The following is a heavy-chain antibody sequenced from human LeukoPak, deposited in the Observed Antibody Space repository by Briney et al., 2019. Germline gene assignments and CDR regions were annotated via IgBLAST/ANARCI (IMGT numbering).Heavy chain of an antibody. D-gene: IGHD3-10*01. J-gene: IGHJ4*02. V-gene: IGHV4-59*08. CDR3: ARLSGAGSYPFDN. CDR1: GGSISSYY. Sequence: SETLSLTCTVSGGSISSYYWSWIRQSPGKGLEWIGYIYYTGSTDYNPSLRSRVTMSVDTSKNQFSLQLSSVTAADTAVYYCARLSGAGSYPFDNWGQGTLVTVSS. CDR2: IYYTGST.